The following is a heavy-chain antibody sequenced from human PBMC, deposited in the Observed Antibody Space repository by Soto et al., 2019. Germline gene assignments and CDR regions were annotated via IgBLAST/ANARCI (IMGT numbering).Heavy chain of an antibody. Sequence: ESGGGVVQPGRSLRLSCAASGFTFSSYAMHWVRQAPGKGLEWVAVISYDGSNKYYADSVKGRFTISRDNSKNTLYLQMNSLRAEDTAVYYCAREVDTAMVGYYYGMDVWGQGTTVTVSS. CDR1: GFTFSSYA. V-gene: IGHV3-30-3*01. D-gene: IGHD5-18*01. CDR3: AREVDTAMVGYYYGMDV. J-gene: IGHJ6*02. CDR2: ISYDGSNK.